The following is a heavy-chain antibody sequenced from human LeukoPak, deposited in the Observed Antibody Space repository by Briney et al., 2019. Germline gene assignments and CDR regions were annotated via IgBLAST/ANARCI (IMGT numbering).Heavy chain of an antibody. CDR1: GGTFSSYA. Sequence: ASVKVSCKASGGTFSSYAISWVRQAPGQGLEWMGIINPSGGSTSYAQKFQGRVTMTRDTSTSTVYMELSSLRSEDTAAYYCAREGNSLDYWGQGTLVTVSS. CDR3: AREGNSLDY. V-gene: IGHV1-46*01. CDR2: INPSGGST. J-gene: IGHJ4*02. D-gene: IGHD4-23*01.